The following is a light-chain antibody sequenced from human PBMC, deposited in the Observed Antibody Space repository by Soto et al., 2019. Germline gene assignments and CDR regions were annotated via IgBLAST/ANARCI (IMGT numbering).Light chain of an antibody. Sequence: DIQMTQSPSSLSVSEGDRVTITCRASQSIGDYLNGCQQKPGKAPNLLIYAASNLHSGAPSRFSGSGSGTHFTLTINSLQPEDFATYYCQQSFNTPCTFGQGTKVDIK. CDR1: QSIGDY. J-gene: IGKJ1*01. CDR2: AAS. CDR3: QQSFNTPCT. V-gene: IGKV1-39*01.